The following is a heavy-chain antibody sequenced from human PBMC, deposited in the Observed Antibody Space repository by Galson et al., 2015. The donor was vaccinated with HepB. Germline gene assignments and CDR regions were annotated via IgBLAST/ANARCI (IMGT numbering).Heavy chain of an antibody. Sequence: SLRLSCAASGFAFSTYNMNWVRQAPGKGLEWVSYISTSSRTIYYADSVKGRFTNSRDNAKSSLYLQMNSLRAEDTAVYYCARVGYSSTDFDYWGQGTLVTVSS. V-gene: IGHV3-48*04. CDR3: ARVGYSSTDFDY. CDR2: ISTSSRTI. CDR1: GFAFSTYN. D-gene: IGHD6-13*01. J-gene: IGHJ4*02.